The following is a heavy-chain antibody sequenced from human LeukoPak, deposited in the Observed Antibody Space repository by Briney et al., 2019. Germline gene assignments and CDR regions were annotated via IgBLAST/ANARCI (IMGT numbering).Heavy chain of an antibody. CDR3: ARGSRDSSGWYYYFDY. Sequence: ASVKVSCKASGYTFTSYYMHWVRQAPGQGLEWMGIINPSGGSTSYAQKFQGRVTMTRDMSTSTVYMELSSLRSEDTAVYYCARGSRDSSGWYYYFDYWGQGTLVTVSS. V-gene: IGHV1-46*01. CDR2: INPSGGST. J-gene: IGHJ4*02. CDR1: GYTFTSYY. D-gene: IGHD6-19*01.